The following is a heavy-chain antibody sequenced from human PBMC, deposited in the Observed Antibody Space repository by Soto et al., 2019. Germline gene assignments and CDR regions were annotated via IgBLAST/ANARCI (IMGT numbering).Heavy chain of an antibody. D-gene: IGHD3-10*01. V-gene: IGHV3-11*01. CDR1: GLFFSDYY. CDR3: AIGGGQIYYKGLDV. Sequence: LRLSCAASGLFFSDYYLSWIRQAPGKALECVAYISGTGDTKYYADSVTGRLTISRDNPKNSLYLQMNSLRPEDAAVYYCAIGGGQIYYKGLDVWGQGTTVTVYS. CDR2: ISGTGDTK. J-gene: IGHJ6*02.